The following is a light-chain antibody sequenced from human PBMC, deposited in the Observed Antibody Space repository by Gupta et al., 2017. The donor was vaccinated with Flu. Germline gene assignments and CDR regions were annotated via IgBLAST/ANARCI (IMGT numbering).Light chain of an antibody. Sequence: NCKSSQSVLYSSNNKNYLAWYQQKPVQPPKLLIYWASTRESGVPDRFSGSGSGTDFTLTISSLQAEDVAVYYCQQYYSTPWTFGQGTKVEIK. CDR3: QQYYSTPWT. CDR1: QSVLYSSNNKNY. J-gene: IGKJ1*01. V-gene: IGKV4-1*01. CDR2: WAS.